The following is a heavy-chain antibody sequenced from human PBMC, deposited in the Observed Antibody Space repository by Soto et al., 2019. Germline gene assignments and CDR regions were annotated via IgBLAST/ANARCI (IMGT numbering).Heavy chain of an antibody. CDR1: GFTFSSYA. Sequence: GGSLRLSCAASGFTFSSYAMTWVRQAPGRGLEWASAISGSGGSTYYADSVKGRFTISRDNSKNTLYLQMNSLRAEDTAVYYCAKDPGYGDYAGSDYFDYWGQGTLVTVSS. CDR3: AKDPGYGDYAGSDYFDY. V-gene: IGHV3-23*01. CDR2: ISGSGGST. D-gene: IGHD4-17*01. J-gene: IGHJ4*02.